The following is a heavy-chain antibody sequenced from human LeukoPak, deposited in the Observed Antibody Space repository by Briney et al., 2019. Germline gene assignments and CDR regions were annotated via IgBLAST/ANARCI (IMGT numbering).Heavy chain of an antibody. V-gene: IGHV3-30-3*01. CDR2: ISYDGSNK. CDR3: AREAGAAAGTSGGFDY. Sequence: GGSLRLSCAASGFTFSSYAMHWVRQAPGKGLEWVAVISYDGSNKYYADSVKGRFTISRDNSKNTLYLQMNSLRAGDTAVYYCAREAGAAAGTSGGFDYWGQGTLVTVSS. CDR1: GFTFSSYA. D-gene: IGHD6-13*01. J-gene: IGHJ4*02.